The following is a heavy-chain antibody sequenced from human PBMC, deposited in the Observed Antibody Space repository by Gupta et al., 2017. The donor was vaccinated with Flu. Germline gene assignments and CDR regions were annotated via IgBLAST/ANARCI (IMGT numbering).Heavy chain of an antibody. J-gene: IGHJ4*02. CDR3: ARGKPGDGDALDS. Sequence: SVKGRFTISRDNGKNSVYLQMSSLRAEDTAAFFCARGKPGDGDALDSWGQGTLVTVSS. V-gene: IGHV3-48*01. D-gene: IGHD4-17*01.